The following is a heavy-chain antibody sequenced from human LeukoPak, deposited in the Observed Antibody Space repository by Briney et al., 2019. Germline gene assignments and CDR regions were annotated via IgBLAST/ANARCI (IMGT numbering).Heavy chain of an antibody. CDR3: ATGPQMTTVVTPSY. CDR2: FDPEDGET. CDR1: GYTLTELS. V-gene: IGHV1-24*01. D-gene: IGHD4-23*01. Sequence: ASVKVSCKVSGYTLTELSMHWVRQAPGKGLEWMGGFDPEDGETIYAQKFQGRVTMTEDTSTDTAYMELSSLRSEEPAVYYCATGPQMTTVVTPSYWGQGTLVTVSS. J-gene: IGHJ4*02.